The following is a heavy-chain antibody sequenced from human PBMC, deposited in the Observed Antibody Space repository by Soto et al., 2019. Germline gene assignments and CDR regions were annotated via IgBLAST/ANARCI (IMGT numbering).Heavy chain of an antibody. Sequence: QVQLVQSGVEVKKPGASVKVSCKASGYTFSNYGITWVRQAPGQGLEWLGWISAYNGNTNYAQKFQGRVTMTTDTSTSTAHMDLRSLRSDDTAVYYCARGGRFAVADTDYWGQGTLLTVSS. CDR1: GYTFSNYG. J-gene: IGHJ4*02. V-gene: IGHV1-18*01. D-gene: IGHD3-3*01. CDR2: ISAYNGNT. CDR3: ARGGRFAVADTDY.